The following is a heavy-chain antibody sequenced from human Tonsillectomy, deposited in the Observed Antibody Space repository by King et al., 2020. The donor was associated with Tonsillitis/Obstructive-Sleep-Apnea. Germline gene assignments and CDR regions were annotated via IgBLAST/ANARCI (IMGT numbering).Heavy chain of an antibody. Sequence: VQLVESGGGLVKPGRSLRLSCTASGFTFGDYAMSWFRQAPGKGLEWVGFIRSKAYGGTTEYAASVKGRFTISRDDSKSIAYLQMNSLKTEDTAVYYCTRPLYCSGGSCYSYYFDYWGQGTLVTVSS. CDR3: TRPLYCSGGSCYSYYFDY. CDR2: IRSKAYGGTT. CDR1: GFTFGDYA. V-gene: IGHV3-49*05. D-gene: IGHD2-15*01. J-gene: IGHJ4*02.